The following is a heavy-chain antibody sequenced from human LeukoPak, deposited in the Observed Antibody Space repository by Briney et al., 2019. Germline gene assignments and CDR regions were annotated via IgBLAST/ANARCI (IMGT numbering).Heavy chain of an antibody. Sequence: GRSLRLSCAASGFTFSSNAMHWVRQAPGKGLEWVAVISYDGSNKYYADSVKGRFTISRDNSKNTLYLQMNSLRAEDTAVYYCARATTVTGPDVWGQGTTVTVPS. J-gene: IGHJ6*02. V-gene: IGHV3-30-3*01. CDR1: GFTFSSNA. CDR2: ISYDGSNK. CDR3: ARATTVTGPDV. D-gene: IGHD4-17*01.